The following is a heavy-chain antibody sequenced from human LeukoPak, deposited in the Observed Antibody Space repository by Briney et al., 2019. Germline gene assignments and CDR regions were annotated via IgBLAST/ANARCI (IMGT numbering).Heavy chain of an antibody. D-gene: IGHD3-22*01. CDR2: ISGDGGST. J-gene: IGHJ4*02. CDR3: AKDNYYDSSDYSATFDY. Sequence: GGSLRLSCAASGFTFDDYGMSWVRQAPGKGLEWVSLISGDGGSTYYADSVKGRFTISRDNSKNSLYLQMNSLRTEDTALYYCAKDNYYDSSDYSATFDYWGQGTLVTVSS. CDR1: GFTFDDYG. V-gene: IGHV3-43*02.